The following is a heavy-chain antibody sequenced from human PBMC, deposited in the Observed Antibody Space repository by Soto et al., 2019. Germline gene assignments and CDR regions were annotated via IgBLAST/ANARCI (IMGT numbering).Heavy chain of an antibody. V-gene: IGHV4-59*01. CDR3: ARSLYSYGFNWFDP. J-gene: IGHJ5*02. Sequence: SETLSLTCTVSGGSISSYYWSWIRQPPGKGLKWIGYIYYSGSTNYNPSLKSRVTISVDTSKNQFSLKLSSVTAADTAVYYCARSLYSYGFNWFDPWGQGTLVTVS. D-gene: IGHD5-18*01. CDR2: IYYSGST. CDR1: GGSISSYY.